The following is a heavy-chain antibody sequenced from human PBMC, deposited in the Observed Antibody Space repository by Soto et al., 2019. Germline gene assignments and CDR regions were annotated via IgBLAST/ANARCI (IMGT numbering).Heavy chain of an antibody. CDR1: GGTFSSYT. V-gene: IGHV1-69*02. D-gene: IGHD2-15*01. CDR3: AAPVTDCSGGSCYVQYYFDY. Sequence: QVQLVQSGAEVKKPGSSVKVSCKASGGTFSSYTISWVRQAPGQGLEWMGRIIPILGIANYAQKFQGRVTITADKSTSRAYVELSSLRSEDTDVYYCAAPVTDCSGGSCYVQYYFDYWGQGTLVTVSS. CDR2: IIPILGIA. J-gene: IGHJ4*02.